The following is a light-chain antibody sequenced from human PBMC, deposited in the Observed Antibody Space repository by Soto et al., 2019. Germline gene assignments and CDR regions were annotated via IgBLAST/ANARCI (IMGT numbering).Light chain of an antibody. Sequence: EIVLTQSPGTLSLSPGERATLSCRASQSVSSSYLAWYQQKPGQAPRLLIYGASSRATGIPDRFSGSGSGTDFTLTLSRREPEDFAVYYCQQYGSSPITFGQGTRLAIK. CDR1: QSVSSSY. V-gene: IGKV3-20*01. CDR2: GAS. J-gene: IGKJ5*01. CDR3: QQYGSSPIT.